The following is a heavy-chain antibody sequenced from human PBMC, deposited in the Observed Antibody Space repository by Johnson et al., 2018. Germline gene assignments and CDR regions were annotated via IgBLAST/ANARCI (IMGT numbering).Heavy chain of an antibody. Sequence: QLVQSGGGVVQPGRSLRVSCAASGFSFSTYTMHWVRQAPGKGLEWVAIISYDGNHKFYADSVKGRFTISRDNSKNTLYLQMNSLSTDDTAVCYCARSWPSGSYWLGAFEIWGQGTMVTVSS. CDR2: ISYDGNHK. D-gene: IGHD1-26*01. V-gene: IGHV3-30-3*01. CDR1: GFSFSTYT. J-gene: IGHJ3*02. CDR3: ARSWPSGSYWLGAFEI.